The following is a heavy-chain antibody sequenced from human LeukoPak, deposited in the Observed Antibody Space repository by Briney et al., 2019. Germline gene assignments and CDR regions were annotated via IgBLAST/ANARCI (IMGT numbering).Heavy chain of an antibody. D-gene: IGHD2-15*01. V-gene: IGHV4-59*01. CDR3: ARVGCSGGSCYGVYYYGMDV. CDR1: GGSISSYY. Sequence: PSETLSLTCTVSGGSISSYYWSWIRQPPGKGLEWMGYIYYSGSTNYNPSLKSRVTISVDTSKNQFSLKLSSVTAADTAVYYCARVGCSGGSCYGVYYYGMDVWGQGTTVTVSS. CDR2: IYYSGST. J-gene: IGHJ6*02.